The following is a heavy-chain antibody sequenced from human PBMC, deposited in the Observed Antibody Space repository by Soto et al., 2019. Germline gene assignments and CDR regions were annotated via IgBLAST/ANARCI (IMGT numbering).Heavy chain of an antibody. CDR2: IIPIFGTA. CDR3: ARGRINYGDFSHCYFDL. D-gene: IGHD4-17*01. V-gene: IGHV1-69*13. CDR1: GGTFSSYA. J-gene: IGHJ2*01. Sequence: SVKVSCKASGGTFSSYAISWVRQAPGQGLEWMGGIIPIFGTANYAQKFQGRVTITADESTSTAYMELSSLRSEDTAVYYCARGRINYGDFSHCYFDLWGGGTLVPVSS.